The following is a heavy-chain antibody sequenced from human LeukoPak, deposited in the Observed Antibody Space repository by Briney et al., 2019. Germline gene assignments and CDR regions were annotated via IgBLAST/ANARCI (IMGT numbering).Heavy chain of an antibody. CDR1: GGSVSSGSYY. Sequence: SETLSLTCTVSGGSVSSGSYYWSWIRQPPGKGLEWIGYIYYGGTTNINPSLKSRVTILVDTSKNQFSLKLSSVTAADTAVYYCARSNYYGLSDYWGQGTLVTVSS. J-gene: IGHJ4*02. CDR2: IYYGGTT. V-gene: IGHV4-61*01. CDR3: ARSNYYGLSDY. D-gene: IGHD3-10*01.